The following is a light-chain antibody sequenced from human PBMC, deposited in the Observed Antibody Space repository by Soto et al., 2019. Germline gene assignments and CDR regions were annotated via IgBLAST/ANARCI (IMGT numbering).Light chain of an antibody. CDR2: EGS. CDR1: SGDVGSYNL. Sequence: QSALTQPASVSGSPGQSITISCTGTSGDVGSYNLVSWYQQHPGKAPKLMIYEGSKRPSGVSNRFSGSKSGNTASLTISGLQAEDEADYYCCSYAGSSTGYVFGTGTKLTVL. V-gene: IGLV2-23*01. J-gene: IGLJ1*01. CDR3: CSYAGSSTGYV.